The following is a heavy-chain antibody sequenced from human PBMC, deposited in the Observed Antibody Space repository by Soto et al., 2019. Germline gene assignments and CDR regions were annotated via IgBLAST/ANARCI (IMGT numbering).Heavy chain of an antibody. CDR3: AKEDTMVRGVIPNFDY. V-gene: IGHV3-30*18. J-gene: IGHJ4*02. CDR1: GFTFSSYG. D-gene: IGHD3-10*01. CDR2: ISYDGSNK. Sequence: GGSLRLSCAASGFTFSSYGMHWVRQAPGKGLEWVAVISYDGSNKYYADPVKGRFTISRDNSKNTLYLQMNSLRAEDTAVYYCAKEDTMVRGVIPNFDYWGQGTLVTVSS.